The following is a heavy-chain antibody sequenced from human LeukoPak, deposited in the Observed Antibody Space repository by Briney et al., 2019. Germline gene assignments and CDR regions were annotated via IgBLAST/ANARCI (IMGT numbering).Heavy chain of an antibody. CDR3: AKDLWGVRAYYMDV. CDR1: GFAFSSYG. J-gene: IGHJ6*03. CDR2: IRYDGSNK. D-gene: IGHD3-16*01. Sequence: GGSLRLSCEASGFAFSSYGMHWVRQAPGKGLEWVAFIRYDGSNKYYADSVKGRFTISRDNSKNTLYLQMNSLRAEDTAVYYCAKDLWGVRAYYMDVWGKGTTVTVSS. V-gene: IGHV3-30*02.